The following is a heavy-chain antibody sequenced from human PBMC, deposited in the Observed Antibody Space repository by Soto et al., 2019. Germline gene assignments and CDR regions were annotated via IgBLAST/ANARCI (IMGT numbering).Heavy chain of an antibody. CDR1: GGSMSSGSRS. CDR2: IYYSGTT. J-gene: IGHJ4*02. D-gene: IGHD5-18*01. V-gene: IGHV4-30-2*06. Sequence: SETLSLTCAVSGGSMSSGSRSWNWIRQSPGRGLEWIGYIYYSGTTYYNPSLKSRVTISVDKSKNQFSLKLTSVSAADTGVYYCARVRRSAGYSYGTDFDYWGQGTLVTVSS. CDR3: ARVRRSAGYSYGTDFDY.